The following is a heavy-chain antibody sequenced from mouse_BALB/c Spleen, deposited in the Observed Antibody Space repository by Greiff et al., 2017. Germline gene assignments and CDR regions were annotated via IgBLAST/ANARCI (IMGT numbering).Heavy chain of an antibody. Sequence: EVKLMESGPELEKPGASVKISCKASGYSFTGYNMNWVKQSNGKSLEWIGNIDPYYGGTSYNQKFKGKATLTVDKSSSTAYMQLKSLTSEDSAVYYCARRGSSPWYFDVWGAGTTVTVSS. J-gene: IGHJ1*01. D-gene: IGHD1-1*01. CDR3: ARRGSSPWYFDV. CDR1: GYSFTGYN. V-gene: IGHV1-39*01. CDR2: IDPYYGGT.